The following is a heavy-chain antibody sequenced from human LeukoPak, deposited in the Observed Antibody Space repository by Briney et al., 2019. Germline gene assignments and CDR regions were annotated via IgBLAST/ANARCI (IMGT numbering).Heavy chain of an antibody. Sequence: GGSLRLSCAASGFTFSSYEMNWVRQAPGKGLEWVSYISSSGSTIYYADSVKGRFTISRDNAKNSLYLQMNSLRVEDKAVYYCARGPRARQVGHANWFDPWGQGTLVTVSS. CDR3: ARGPRARQVGHANWFDP. CDR2: ISSSGSTI. J-gene: IGHJ5*02. V-gene: IGHV3-48*03. CDR1: GFTFSSYE. D-gene: IGHD3-10*01.